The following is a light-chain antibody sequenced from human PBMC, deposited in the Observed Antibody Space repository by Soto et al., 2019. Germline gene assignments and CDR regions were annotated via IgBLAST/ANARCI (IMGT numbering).Light chain of an antibody. J-gene: IGKJ3*01. CDR1: QSISSS. CDR3: QQYASPPNT. Sequence: EIVLTQSPGTLSLSPGDRATLFCRASQSISSSLAWYQQKPGQAPRLLIFDASSRTAGIPDRFSGSGSGTDFILTISRLEPGDFAVYYCQQYASPPNTFGPGTKVDIK. V-gene: IGKV3-20*01. CDR2: DAS.